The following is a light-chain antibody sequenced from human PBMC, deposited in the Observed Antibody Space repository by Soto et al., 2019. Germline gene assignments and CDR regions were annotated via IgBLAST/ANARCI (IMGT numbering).Light chain of an antibody. CDR3: SSYAGINTV. Sequence: QSALTQPPSASGSPGQSVTISCTGTGSDVGGYNYVSWYQQHPGKAPKLIIYEVSKRPSGVPDRFSGSKSGNTASLTVSGLQAEDEADYYCSSYAGINTVFGGGTKLTVL. J-gene: IGLJ2*01. CDR2: EVS. V-gene: IGLV2-8*01. CDR1: GSDVGGYNY.